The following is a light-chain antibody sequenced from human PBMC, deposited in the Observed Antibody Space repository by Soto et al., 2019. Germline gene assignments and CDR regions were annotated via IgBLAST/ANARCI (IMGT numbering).Light chain of an antibody. CDR1: SSDVGGYNL. CDR2: EGT. V-gene: IGLV2-23*01. CDR3: SSYTSSSIYV. Sequence: QSVLTQPASVSGSPGQSITVSCAGTSSDVGGYNLVSWYQQHPGKAPKLIIYEGTERPSGISPRFSGSKSGNTASLTISGLQAEDEADYYCSSYTSSSIYVFGSGTNATVL. J-gene: IGLJ1*01.